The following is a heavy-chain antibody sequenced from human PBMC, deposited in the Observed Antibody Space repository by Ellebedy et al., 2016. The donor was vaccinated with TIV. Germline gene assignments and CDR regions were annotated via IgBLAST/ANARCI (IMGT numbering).Heavy chain of an antibody. D-gene: IGHD3-22*01. CDR3: AKEGYDSSGSYFDY. V-gene: IGHV3-30*18. CDR1: GFTFRSYG. Sequence: GESLKISXAASGFTFRSYGMHWVRQAPGKGLEWVAVISYDGSNKRYADSVKGRFTISRDNSKNTLYLQMNSLRAEDTAVYFCAKEGYDSSGSYFDYWGLGTLVTVSS. CDR2: ISYDGSNK. J-gene: IGHJ4*02.